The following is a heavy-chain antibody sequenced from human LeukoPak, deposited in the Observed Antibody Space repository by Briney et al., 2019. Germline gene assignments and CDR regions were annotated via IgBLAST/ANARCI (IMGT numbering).Heavy chain of an antibody. Sequence: SETLSLTCTVSGGSISSYYWGWIRQPPGKGLEWIGYIYYSGSTNYNPSLKSRVTISVDTSKNQFSLKLSSVTAADTAVYYCARHAGIAVAGEYWYFDLWGRGTLVTVSS. V-gene: IGHV4-59*08. CDR2: IYYSGST. D-gene: IGHD6-19*01. CDR3: ARHAGIAVAGEYWYFDL. J-gene: IGHJ2*01. CDR1: GGSISSYY.